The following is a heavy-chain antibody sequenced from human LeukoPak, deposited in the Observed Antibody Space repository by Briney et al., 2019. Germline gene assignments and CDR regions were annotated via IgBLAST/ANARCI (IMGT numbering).Heavy chain of an antibody. CDR1: GGSISSSSYY. CDR3: ARDFYLQGVLTSGAFDI. D-gene: IGHD3-9*01. J-gene: IGHJ3*02. Sequence: SETLSLTCTVSGGSISSSSYYWGWIRQPPGKGLEWIGYIYYSGSTNYNPSLKSRVTISVDTSKNQFSLKLSSVTAADTAVYYCARDFYLQGVLTSGAFDIWGQGTMVTVSS. CDR2: IYYSGST. V-gene: IGHV4-61*01.